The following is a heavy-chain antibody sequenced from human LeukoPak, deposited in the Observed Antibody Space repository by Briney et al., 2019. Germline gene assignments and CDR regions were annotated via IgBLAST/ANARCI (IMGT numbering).Heavy chain of an antibody. CDR1: GFTFNSYS. CDR2: ISSSSGTI. Sequence: GGSLRLSCAASGFTFNSYSMNWVRQAPGKGLEWVSYISSSSGTIYYADSVKGRFTISRDNSKNTLYLQMNSLRAEDTAVYYCARRAGAYSHPYDYWGQGTLVTVSS. J-gene: IGHJ4*02. V-gene: IGHV3-48*01. D-gene: IGHD4/OR15-4a*01. CDR3: ARRAGAYSHPYDY.